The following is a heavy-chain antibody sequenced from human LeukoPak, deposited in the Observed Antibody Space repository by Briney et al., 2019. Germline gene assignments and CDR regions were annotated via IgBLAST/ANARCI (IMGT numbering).Heavy chain of an antibody. Sequence: ASVKVSCKASGYTFTSYYMHWVRQAPGQGLEWMGGINPSGGSTSYAQKFQGRLTMTRDTSTSTVYMELSSLRSEDTAVYYCARAPFRSRGSPLSLIGHWGQGTLVTVSS. CDR1: GYTFTSYY. CDR2: INPSGGST. D-gene: IGHD1-26*01. J-gene: IGHJ4*02. V-gene: IGHV1-46*01. CDR3: ARAPFRSRGSPLSLIGH.